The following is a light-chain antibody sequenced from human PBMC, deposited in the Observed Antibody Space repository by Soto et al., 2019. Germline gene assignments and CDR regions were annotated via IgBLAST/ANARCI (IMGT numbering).Light chain of an antibody. J-gene: IGKJ2*01. CDR1: QSVRSSY. CDR3: QQYGGSPPFT. V-gene: IGKV3-20*01. Sequence: EFVLTQSPGTLSLSSGERATLSCRASQSVRSSYLAWYQQKPGQAPRLLIYGASNRASGIPDRFSGGASGTGFTLTVSRLEPEDFAVYFCQQYGGSPPFTFGQGNKVEIK. CDR2: GAS.